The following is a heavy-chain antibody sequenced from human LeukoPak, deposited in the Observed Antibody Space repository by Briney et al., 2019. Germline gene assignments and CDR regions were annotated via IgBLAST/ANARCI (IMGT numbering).Heavy chain of an antibody. Sequence: GWSLRLSCAASGFSFSTYWMSWVRQTPEKGLEFVANIDQGGSVRNYMDSLKGRCTISRDNAKKSLYLEINSLRADDTAVYYCARDPESSSFDLWGRGALVTVSS. J-gene: IGHJ4*02. V-gene: IGHV3-7*01. D-gene: IGHD6-13*01. CDR1: GFSFSTYW. CDR3: ARDPESSSFDL. CDR2: IDQGGSVR.